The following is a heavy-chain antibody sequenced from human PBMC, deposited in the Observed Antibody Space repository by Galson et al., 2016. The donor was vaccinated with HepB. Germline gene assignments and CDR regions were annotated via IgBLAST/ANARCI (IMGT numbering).Heavy chain of an antibody. Sequence: QSGAEVKKPGEPLRISCKGSGYSFTSYWINWVRQMPGKGLEWMGRIDPSDSYINYSPSFQGHVTISADKSISTAYLQWSSLKASDTAMYYCARQYCSGGSCYSGFYYYYGMDVWGQGTTVTVSS. D-gene: IGHD2-15*01. J-gene: IGHJ6*02. CDR3: ARQYCSGGSCYSGFYYYYGMDV. CDR2: IDPSDSYI. V-gene: IGHV5-10-1*01. CDR1: GYSFTSYW.